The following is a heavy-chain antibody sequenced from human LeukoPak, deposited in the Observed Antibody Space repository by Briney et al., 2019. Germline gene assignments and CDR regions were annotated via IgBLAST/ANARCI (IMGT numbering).Heavy chain of an antibody. D-gene: IGHD3-16*01. CDR1: GFTFEDYT. J-gene: IGHJ3*02. Sequence: GRSLRLSCAASGFTFEDYTMHLVRQAPGKGLEWVSGINWNSGSMVYADSVKGRFTISRDNAKNSLYLQMNSLRAEDTALYYCTKGNWGSAFDIWGQGTMVTVSS. V-gene: IGHV3-9*01. CDR3: TKGNWGSAFDI. CDR2: INWNSGSM.